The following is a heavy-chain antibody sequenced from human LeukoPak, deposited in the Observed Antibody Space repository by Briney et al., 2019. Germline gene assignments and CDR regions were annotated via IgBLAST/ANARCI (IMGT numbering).Heavy chain of an antibody. CDR2: VNPNTGGT. D-gene: IGHD2-15*01. V-gene: IGHV1-2*02. J-gene: IGHJ4*02. Sequence: ASVKVSCKAPGYTFSDYSIHWVRQAPGQGLEWMGWVNPNTGGTSYAQKFQGRVTMTRDMSTSTVYMELSSLRSEDTAVYYCARGEYCSGGSCYGRGFEYWGQGTLVTVSS. CDR3: ARGEYCSGGSCYGRGFEY. CDR1: GYTFSDYS.